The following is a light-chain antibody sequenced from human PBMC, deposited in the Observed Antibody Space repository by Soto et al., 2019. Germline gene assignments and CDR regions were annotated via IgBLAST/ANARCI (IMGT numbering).Light chain of an antibody. CDR2: KAS. Sequence: DIQMTQSPSTLSASVGDRVTITCRASQSISSWLAWYQQKPGKAPKLLIYKASSLESGVPSRFSGSGSGTEFTLTISSLQPDDFATYYCQQNNSYSWTNGEGNKVDIK. J-gene: IGKJ1*01. CDR1: QSISSW. V-gene: IGKV1-5*03. CDR3: QQNNSYSWT.